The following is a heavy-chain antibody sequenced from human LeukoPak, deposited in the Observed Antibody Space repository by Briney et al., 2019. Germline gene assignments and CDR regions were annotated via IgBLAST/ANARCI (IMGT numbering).Heavy chain of an antibody. CDR3: AGRGYSYGSTNFDY. D-gene: IGHD5-18*01. CDR2: INHSGST. CDR1: GGSFSGYY. J-gene: IGHJ4*02. V-gene: IGHV4-34*01. Sequence: SETLSLTCAVYGGSFSGYYWSWLRQPPGKGLEWIGEINHSGSTNYNPSLKSRVTISVDTSKNQFSLKVSSVTAADTAVYYCAGRGYSYGSTNFDYWGQGTLVTVSS.